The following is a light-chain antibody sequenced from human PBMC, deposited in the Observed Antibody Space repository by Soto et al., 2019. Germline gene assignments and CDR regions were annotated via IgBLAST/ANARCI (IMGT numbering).Light chain of an antibody. CDR3: CSYAGSSTFVV. J-gene: IGLJ2*01. Sequence: QSALTQPASVSGSPGKSITISCTGTSSDVWSYNLVSWYQQHPGKAPKLMIYEGSKRPSGVSNRFSGSKSGNTASLTISGLQAEDEADYYCCSYAGSSTFVVFGGGTKLTVL. CDR2: EGS. CDR1: SSDVWSYNL. V-gene: IGLV2-23*01.